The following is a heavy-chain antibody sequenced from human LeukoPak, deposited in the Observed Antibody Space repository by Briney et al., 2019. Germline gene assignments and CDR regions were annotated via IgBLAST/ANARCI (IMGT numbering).Heavy chain of an antibody. Sequence: SETLSLTCAVYGGSFSGYYWSWIRQPPGKWLEWIGEINHSGSTNYNPSLKSRVTISVDTSKNQFSLKLSSVTAADTAVYYCARGSSRGAARHFDYWGQGTLVTVSS. D-gene: IGHD6-6*01. J-gene: IGHJ4*02. V-gene: IGHV4-34*01. CDR3: ARGSSRGAARHFDY. CDR2: INHSGST. CDR1: GGSFSGYY.